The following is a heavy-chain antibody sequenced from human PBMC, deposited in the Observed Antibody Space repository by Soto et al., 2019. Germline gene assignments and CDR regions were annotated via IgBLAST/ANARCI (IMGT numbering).Heavy chain of an antibody. Sequence: ASVKVSCKASGYTFTSYGISWVRQAPGQGLEWMGWISAYNGNTNYAQKLQGRVTMTTDTSTSTAYMELRSLRSDDTAVYYCARDEGYCNSTSCSPVTYVYWGQGTLVTVSS. CDR2: ISAYNGNT. CDR3: ARDEGYCNSTSCSPVTYVY. D-gene: IGHD2-2*01. J-gene: IGHJ4*02. V-gene: IGHV1-18*01. CDR1: GYTFTSYG.